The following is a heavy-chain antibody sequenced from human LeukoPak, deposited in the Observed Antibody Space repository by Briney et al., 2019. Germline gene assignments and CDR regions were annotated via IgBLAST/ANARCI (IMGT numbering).Heavy chain of an antibody. CDR3: ARFSQGTNYYDSSGYYLCYYYMDV. J-gene: IGHJ6*03. Sequence: GGSLGLSCAASGFTFSSYAMNWVRLSAGKGLEWVSAITDNGNTTYYADSVKGRFTISRDNAKNSLYLQMNSLRAEDTAVYYCARFSQGTNYYDSSGYYLCYYYMDVWGKGTTVTVSS. D-gene: IGHD3-22*01. CDR1: GFTFSSYA. CDR2: ITDNGNTT. V-gene: IGHV3-21*01.